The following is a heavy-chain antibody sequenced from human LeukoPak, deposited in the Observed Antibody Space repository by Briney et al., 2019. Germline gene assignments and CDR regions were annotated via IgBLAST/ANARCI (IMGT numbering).Heavy chain of an antibody. CDR2: ISAYNGNT. Sequence: ASVKVSCKASGYIFTGYDLNWVRQAPGQGLEWMGWISAYNGNTNYAQKLQGRVTMTRDTSMSTVYMELSSLRSEDTAVYYCARVRDGYNYYFDYWGQGTLVTVSS. V-gene: IGHV1-18*01. J-gene: IGHJ4*02. CDR1: GYIFTGYD. D-gene: IGHD5-24*01. CDR3: ARVRDGYNYYFDY.